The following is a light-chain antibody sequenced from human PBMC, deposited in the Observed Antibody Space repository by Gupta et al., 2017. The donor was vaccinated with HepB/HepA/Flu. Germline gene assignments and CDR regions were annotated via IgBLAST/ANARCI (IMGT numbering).Light chain of an antibody. CDR1: SSNIAINN. V-gene: IGLV1-47*01. CDR2: RNN. J-gene: IGLJ2*01. CDR3: AVWDDSLSGVL. Sequence: QSVLTQPPSASRTPGQRVTIYCSGSSSNIAINNVYCYQQAPGTAPKLLIYRNNQRPSGVPDRFSGSKSGTSASLAISGLRSEDEGDYYCAVWDDSLSGVLFGGGTKLTVL.